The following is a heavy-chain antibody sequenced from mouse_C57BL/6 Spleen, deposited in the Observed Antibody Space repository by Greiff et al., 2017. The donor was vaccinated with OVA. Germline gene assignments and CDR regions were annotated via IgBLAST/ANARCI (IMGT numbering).Heavy chain of an antibody. V-gene: IGHV3-6*01. CDR3: ARDHLPYYFDY. CDR2: ISYDGSN. D-gene: IGHD5-1*01. CDR1: GYSITSGYY. J-gene: IGHJ2*01. Sequence: EVQRVESGPGLVKPSQSLSLTCSVTGYSITSGYYWNWIRQFPGNKLEWMGYISYDGSNNYNPSLKNRISITRDTSKNQFFLKLNSVTTEDTATYYCARDHLPYYFDYWGQGTTLTVSS.